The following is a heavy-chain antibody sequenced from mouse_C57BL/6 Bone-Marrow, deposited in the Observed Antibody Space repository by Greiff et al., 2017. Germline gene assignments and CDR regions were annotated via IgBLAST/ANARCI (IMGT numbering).Heavy chain of an antibody. J-gene: IGHJ3*01. V-gene: IGHV1-81*01. CDR3: AREREGSPPY. CDR1: GYTFTSYG. Sequence: QVQLQQSGAELARPGASVKLSCKASGYTFTSYGISWVKQRTGQGLEWIGEIYPRRGNPYYNQKFKGKATLTADKSSSTAYMELRSLTSEDSSVYFCAREREGSPPYWGQGTLVTVSA. CDR2: IYPRRGNP. D-gene: IGHD1-1*01.